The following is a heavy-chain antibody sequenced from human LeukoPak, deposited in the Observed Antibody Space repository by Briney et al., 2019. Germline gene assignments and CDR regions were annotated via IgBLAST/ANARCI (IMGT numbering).Heavy chain of an antibody. J-gene: IGHJ5*01. CDR1: GFTVSSNY. D-gene: IGHD3-22*01. V-gene: IGHV3-66*01. Sequence: GGSLRLSCAVSGFTVSSNYMSWVRQAPGKRLEWVSVIYSGGSTYYADSVKGRFTISRDNSKNTLHLQMNSLRVEDTAVFYCARVGTRGYYDSWGQGTLVTVSS. CDR3: ARVGTRGYYDS. CDR2: IYSGGST.